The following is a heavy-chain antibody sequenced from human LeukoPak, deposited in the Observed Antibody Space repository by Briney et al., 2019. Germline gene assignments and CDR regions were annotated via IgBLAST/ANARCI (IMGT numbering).Heavy chain of an antibody. CDR1: GGSISSSSYY. CDR3: ARGGYHFDTSGYLLYS. Sequence: PSETLSLTCIVSGGSISSSSYYWGWIRQPPGKGLEWIGNIYYSGNTYYNPSLKSRVTISVDTSKKQVSLRLTSVTSADTAVYYCARGGYHFDTSGYLLYSWAQGTLVTISS. J-gene: IGHJ4*02. D-gene: IGHD3-22*01. V-gene: IGHV4-39*01. CDR2: IYYSGNT.